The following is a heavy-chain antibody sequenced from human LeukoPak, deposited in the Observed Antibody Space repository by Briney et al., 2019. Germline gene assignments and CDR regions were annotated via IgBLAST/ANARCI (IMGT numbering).Heavy chain of an antibody. V-gene: IGHV4-59*01. D-gene: IGHD3-22*01. CDR1: GGSISSYY. J-gene: IGHJ4*02. CDR2: IYYSGST. CDR3: ARETYDSSGYYYPDY. Sequence: SETLSLTCTVSGGSISSYYWSWIRQPPGKGLEWIGYIYYSGSTNYNPSLTSRVTISLDTSKNQFSLKLSSVTAADTAVYYCARETYDSSGYYYPDYWGQGTLVTVSS.